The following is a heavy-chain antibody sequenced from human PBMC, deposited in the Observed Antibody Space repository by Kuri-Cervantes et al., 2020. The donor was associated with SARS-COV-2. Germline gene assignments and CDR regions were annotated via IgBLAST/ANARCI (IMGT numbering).Heavy chain of an antibody. Sequence: GESLKISCAASGFTFSSYSMNWVCQAPGKGLEWVSSISSSSSYIYYADSVKGRFTISRDNAKNSLYLQMNSLRAEDTAVYYCARVPSSSGFFDYWGQGTLVTVSS. CDR2: ISSSSSYI. CDR3: ARVPSSSGFFDY. CDR1: GFTFSSYS. V-gene: IGHV3-21*01. D-gene: IGHD6-6*01. J-gene: IGHJ4*02.